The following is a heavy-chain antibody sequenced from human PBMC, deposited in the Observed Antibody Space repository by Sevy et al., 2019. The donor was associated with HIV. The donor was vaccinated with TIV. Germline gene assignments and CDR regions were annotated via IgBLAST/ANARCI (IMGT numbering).Heavy chain of an antibody. D-gene: IGHD6-19*01. V-gene: IGHV1-18*04. CDR2: ISVYNGNT. J-gene: IGHJ4*02. CDR1: GYTFTSYG. Sequence: ASVKVSCKASGYTFTSYGISWVRQAPGQGLEWMGWISVYNGNTNYAQKLQGRVTMTTDTSKSKAYMELRSLRSDDTAVYYCARAVAVAGMLEGDYWGQGTLVTVSS. CDR3: ARAVAVAGMLEGDY.